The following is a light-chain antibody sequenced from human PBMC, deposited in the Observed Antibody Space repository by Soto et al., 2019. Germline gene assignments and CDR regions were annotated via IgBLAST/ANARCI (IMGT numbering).Light chain of an antibody. CDR1: SSDVGGYNY. Sequence: QSALTQPPSASVSTGQSVTISCTGTSSDVGGYNYVSWYQQHPGKVPNLLIYEVNKRPSGVPDRFSGSKSGNTASLTVSGLQAEDEADYYCSSYAGSNIDYVFGTGTKVTVL. V-gene: IGLV2-8*01. J-gene: IGLJ1*01. CDR3: SSYAGSNIDYV. CDR2: EVN.